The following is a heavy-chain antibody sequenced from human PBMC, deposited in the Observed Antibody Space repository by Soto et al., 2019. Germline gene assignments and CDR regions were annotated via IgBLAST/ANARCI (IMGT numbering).Heavy chain of an antibody. J-gene: IGHJ5*02. D-gene: IGHD2-2*01. V-gene: IGHV4-39*01. Sequence: QLQLQESGPGLVKPSETLSLTCTVSGGSIKDDTYYWGWIRQPPGEGLEWIGSVYYSGTSSYNPSLESRVTMSIATSKKQLSLRLRSVTAADTAVYYCASLHCLSPGCVPLDPWGQGTLVIVSS. CDR3: ASLHCLSPGCVPLDP. CDR2: VYYSGTS. CDR1: GGSIKDDTYY.